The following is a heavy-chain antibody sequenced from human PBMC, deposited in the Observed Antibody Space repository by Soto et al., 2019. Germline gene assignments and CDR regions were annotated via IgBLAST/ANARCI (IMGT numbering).Heavy chain of an antibody. CDR2: TYYRSNWNF. V-gene: IGHV6-1*01. CDR3: AGELDIHHGLGY. Sequence: PSQTLSLTCAISWGSVSSNTATWNWVRQSPSRGLEWRGRTYYRSNWNFDYALSVKSRITINPDTSKNQFSLQLNSLTPEDTAVYYCAGELDIHHGLGYWGPGTSVTVSS. J-gene: IGHJ4*02. CDR1: WGSVSSNTAT. D-gene: IGHD3-3*01.